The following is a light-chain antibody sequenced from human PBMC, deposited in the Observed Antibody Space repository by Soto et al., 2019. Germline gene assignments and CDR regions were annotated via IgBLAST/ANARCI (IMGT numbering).Light chain of an antibody. CDR1: QSVSTSY. Sequence: EIVLTQSPGTLSLSPGERATLSCRASQSVSTSYLAWYHQKPGQAPRLLIYGPSSRATGIPDRFSGSGSGADFTLTISRLEPEDFAVYYCQQYGSVPLTFGGGTKVEIK. J-gene: IGKJ4*01. CDR3: QQYGSVPLT. V-gene: IGKV3-20*01. CDR2: GPS.